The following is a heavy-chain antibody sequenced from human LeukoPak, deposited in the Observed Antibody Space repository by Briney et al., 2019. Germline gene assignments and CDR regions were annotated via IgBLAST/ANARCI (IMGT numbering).Heavy chain of an antibody. D-gene: IGHD2/OR15-2a*01. J-gene: IGHJ4*02. CDR3: ARDSPTWAFDY. V-gene: IGHV3-7*01. CDR1: GFTFSSYA. CDR2: IKQDGSEK. Sequence: GGSLRLSCAASGFTFSSYAMSWVRQAPGKGLEWVANIKQDGSEKYYVDSVKGRFTISRDNAKNSLYLQMNSLRAEDTAVYYCARDSPTWAFDYWGQGTLVTVSS.